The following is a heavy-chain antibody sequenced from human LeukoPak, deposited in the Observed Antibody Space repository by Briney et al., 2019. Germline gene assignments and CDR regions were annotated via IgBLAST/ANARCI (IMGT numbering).Heavy chain of an antibody. CDR3: ARANLYRSGRRFWFDP. CDR2: INHSGST. V-gene: IGHV4-34*01. D-gene: IGHD6-19*01. CDR1: GGSFSGYY. Sequence: SETLSLTCAVYGGSFSGYYWSWIRHPPEKGLEWIGEINHSGSTNYNPSLKSRVTISVDTSKNQFSLKLSSVPAADTAVYYCARANLYRSGRRFWFDPWGQGTLVTVSS. J-gene: IGHJ5*02.